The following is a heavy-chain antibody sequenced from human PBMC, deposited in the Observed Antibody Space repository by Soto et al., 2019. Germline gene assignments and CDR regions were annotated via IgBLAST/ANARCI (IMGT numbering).Heavy chain of an antibody. V-gene: IGHV1-46*01. D-gene: IGHD6-13*01. J-gene: IGHJ4*02. Sequence: GSVKVSCPASGYPFTIYYVHWARQAPEQGREWMGFIRPSIGSTSYAQKFQGRVTMTMDTSTSTVHMEVSSLRSEDTAVYYCARESYTSRGSRFDYWGQRTLVTLSS. CDR3: ARESYTSRGSRFDY. CDR1: GYPFTIYY. CDR2: IRPSIGST.